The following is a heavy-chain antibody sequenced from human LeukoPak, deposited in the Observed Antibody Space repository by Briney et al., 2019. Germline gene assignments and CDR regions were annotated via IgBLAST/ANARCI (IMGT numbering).Heavy chain of an antibody. Sequence: ASVQVSFKASGYTFTSYGISWVRQAPGQGLEWMGRIIPILGIANYAQKFQGRVTITEDKSTSTAYMELSSLRSEDTAVYDCAAGILTGYPGNWGQGTLVTVSS. D-gene: IGHD3-9*01. CDR1: GYTFTSYG. J-gene: IGHJ4*02. CDR3: AAGILTGYPGN. CDR2: IIPILGIA. V-gene: IGHV1-69*04.